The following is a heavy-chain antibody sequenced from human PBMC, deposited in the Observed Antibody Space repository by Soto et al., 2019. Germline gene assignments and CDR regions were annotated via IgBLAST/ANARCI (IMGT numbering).Heavy chain of an antibody. CDR2: ISGSGGNT. J-gene: IGHJ4*02. CDR3: ATSYYYDSSGFYHVYSSDY. V-gene: IGHV3-23*01. D-gene: IGHD3-22*01. Sequence: PGGSLRLSCAASGFTFSSYGMSWVRQAPGKGLEWVSAISGSGGNTYYADSVKGRFTISRDNAKNTLYLQMNSLRAEDTAVYYCATSYYYDSSGFYHVYSSDYWGQGTLVTVAS. CDR1: GFTFSSYG.